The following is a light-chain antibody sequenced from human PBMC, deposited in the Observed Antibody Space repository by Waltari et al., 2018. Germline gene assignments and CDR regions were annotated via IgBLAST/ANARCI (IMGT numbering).Light chain of an antibody. Sequence: DIQLTQSPSSLSVSVGHRVTINCRASQNIRTYLNWYQQKPGKAPKLLIYNAVTLESGVPSRVSGSGSGTDFTLTISSLQPEDFATYYCQQSYSVPLTFGGGTKVEI. CDR1: QNIRTY. V-gene: IGKV1-39*01. J-gene: IGKJ4*01. CDR2: NAV. CDR3: QQSYSVPLT.